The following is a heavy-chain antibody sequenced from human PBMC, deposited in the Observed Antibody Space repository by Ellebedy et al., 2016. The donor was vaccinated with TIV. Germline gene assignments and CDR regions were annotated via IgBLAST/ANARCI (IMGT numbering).Heavy chain of an antibody. Sequence: GESLKISXAVSGLPFSTFFMSWVRQAPGKGLEWVATISANGNKRDLADSVQGRFTISRDNFRNTLHLQMNNLRGEDTAAYYCRQGHYADYWGQGTLVTVSS. D-gene: IGHD2-2*01. CDR1: GLPFSTFF. CDR2: ISANGNKR. V-gene: IGHV3-23*01. CDR3: RQGHYADY. J-gene: IGHJ4*02.